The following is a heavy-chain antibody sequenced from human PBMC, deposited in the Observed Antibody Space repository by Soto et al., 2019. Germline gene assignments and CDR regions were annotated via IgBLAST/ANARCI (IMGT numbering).Heavy chain of an antibody. J-gene: IGHJ4*02. CDR1: GFTFSSYA. V-gene: IGHV3-23*01. D-gene: IGHD5-12*01. CDR2: ISGIGHST. CDR3: AKRIMSTIGHFVS. Sequence: EVQLLESGGGLVQPGMSLRLSCAASGFTFSSYAMSWVRQAPGKGLAWVSAISGIGHSTYYADSVKGRFTTSRDNSKNALYLQMTSLRAEDAGVYYCAKRIMSTIGHFVSWGQGTLVTFSS.